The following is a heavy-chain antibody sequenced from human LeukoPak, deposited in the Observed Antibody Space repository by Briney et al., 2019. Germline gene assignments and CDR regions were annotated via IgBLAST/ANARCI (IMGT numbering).Heavy chain of an antibody. CDR2: LSDSGAST. Sequence: GGSLRLSCAASGFTFTNHAMAWVRLAPGKGLEWVSTLSDSGASTYYADSVKGRFTISRDNARNSLYLQMNSLRAEDTAVYYCGRGDPDYWGQGTLVTVSS. V-gene: IGHV3-23*01. CDR3: GRGDPDY. J-gene: IGHJ4*02. CDR1: GFTFTNHA.